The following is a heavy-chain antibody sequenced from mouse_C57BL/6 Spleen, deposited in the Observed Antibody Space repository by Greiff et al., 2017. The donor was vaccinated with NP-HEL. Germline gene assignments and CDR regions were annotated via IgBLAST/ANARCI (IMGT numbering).Heavy chain of an antibody. CDR1: GYTFTSYW. CDR2: IDPSDSET. CDR3: AGYGNDDYYAMDY. V-gene: IGHV1-52*01. Sequence: QVQLQQSGAELVRPGSSVKLSCKASGYTFTSYWMHWVKQRPIQGLEWIGNIDPSDSETHYNQKFKDKATLTVDKSSSTAYMQLSSLTSEDSAVYYCAGYGNDDYYAMDYWGQGTSVTVSS. J-gene: IGHJ4*01. D-gene: IGHD2-10*02.